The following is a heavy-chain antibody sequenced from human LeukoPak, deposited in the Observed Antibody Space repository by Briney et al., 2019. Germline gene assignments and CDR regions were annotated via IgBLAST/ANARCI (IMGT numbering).Heavy chain of an antibody. CDR1: GFTFSSYG. Sequence: GRSLRLSCAASGFTFSSYGMYWVRQAPGKGLEWVAVISYDGSNKYYADSVKGRFTISRDNSKNTLYLQMNSLRAEDTAVYYCAKVMDSSGYYFDYWGQGTLVTVSS. V-gene: IGHV3-30*18. J-gene: IGHJ4*02. CDR3: AKVMDSSGYYFDY. CDR2: ISYDGSNK. D-gene: IGHD3-22*01.